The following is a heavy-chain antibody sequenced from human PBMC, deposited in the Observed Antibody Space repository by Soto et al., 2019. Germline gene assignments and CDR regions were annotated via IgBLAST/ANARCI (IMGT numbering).Heavy chain of an antibody. CDR3: VRDGTKTLRDWFDP. CDR1: GASISGFY. J-gene: IGHJ5*02. V-gene: IGHV4-4*07. CDR2: IYATGTT. D-gene: IGHD1-1*01. Sequence: QVQLQESGPGLVKPSETLSLTCTVSGASISGFYWSWIRKSAEKGLGWIGRIYATGTTDYNPTLTSRVMMSVDTSMKQFSLKLRAVTAADTAVYYCVRDGTKTLRDWFDPWGQGISVTVSS.